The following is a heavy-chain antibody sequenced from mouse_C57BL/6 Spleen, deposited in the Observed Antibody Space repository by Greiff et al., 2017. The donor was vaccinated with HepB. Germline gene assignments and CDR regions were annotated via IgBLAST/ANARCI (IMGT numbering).Heavy chain of an antibody. V-gene: IGHV1-52*01. CDR2: IDPSDSET. Sequence: QVQLQQPGAELVRPGSSVKLSCKASGYTFTSYWMHWVKQRPIQGLEWIGNIDPSDSETHYNQKFKDKATLTVDKSSSTAYMQLSSLTSEDSAVYYCARSPHYYGSSSWFAYWGQGTLVTVSA. J-gene: IGHJ3*01. CDR1: GYTFTSYW. D-gene: IGHD1-1*01. CDR3: ARSPHYYGSSSWFAY.